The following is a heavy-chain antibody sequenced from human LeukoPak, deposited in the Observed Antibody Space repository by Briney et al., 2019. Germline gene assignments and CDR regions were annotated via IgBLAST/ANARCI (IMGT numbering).Heavy chain of an antibody. CDR2: ISWNSGSI. CDR1: GFTFDDYA. Sequence: GGSLRLSCAASGFTFDDYAMHWVRQAPGKGLEWVSGISWNSGSIGYADSVKGRFTISRDNSKNTLYLQMNSLRAEDTAVYYCAKENRGPFDYWGQGTLVTVSS. J-gene: IGHJ4*02. CDR3: AKENRGPFDY. V-gene: IGHV3-9*01. D-gene: IGHD3-10*01.